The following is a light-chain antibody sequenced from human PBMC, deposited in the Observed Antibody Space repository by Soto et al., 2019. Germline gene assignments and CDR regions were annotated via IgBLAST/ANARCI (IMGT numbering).Light chain of an antibody. CDR2: DAS. CDR3: QQYGNLPLT. Sequence: DIQMTQSPSSLSASVGDRVTITCQASQDISKYLNWFQQKPGGAPKLLIYDASNLEPGVPSRFRGTGSGTHFTFTITSLQREDFATYYCQQYGNLPLTFGGGTKVEIK. CDR1: QDISKY. V-gene: IGKV1-33*01. J-gene: IGKJ4*01.